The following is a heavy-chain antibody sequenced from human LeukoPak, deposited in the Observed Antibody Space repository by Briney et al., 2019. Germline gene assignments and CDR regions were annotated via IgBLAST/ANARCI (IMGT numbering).Heavy chain of an antibody. CDR1: GGSFSGYY. D-gene: IGHD3-3*01. V-gene: IGHV4-34*01. Sequence: PSETLSLTYAVYGGSFSGYYWSWIRQPPGKGLEWIGEISHSGSTNYNPSLKSRVTISVDTSKNQRSLKLSSVTAADTAVYYCAREWIETSLPTRGFDYWGQGTLVTVSS. CDR2: ISHSGST. J-gene: IGHJ4*02. CDR3: AREWIETSLPTRGFDY.